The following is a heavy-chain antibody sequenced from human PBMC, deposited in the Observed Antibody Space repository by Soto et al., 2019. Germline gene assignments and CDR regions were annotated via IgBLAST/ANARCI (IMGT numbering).Heavy chain of an antibody. CDR2: IYYSGST. V-gene: IGHV4-61*01. Sequence: QVQLQESGPGLVKPSETLSLTCTVSGGSVSSGSYYWSWIRQPPGKGLEWIGYIYYSGSTNYNPSLKSRVTISVDTSKNQCSLKLSSVTAADTAVYYCAREDYDSSGYYLDYWGQGTLVTVSS. CDR1: GGSVSSGSYY. D-gene: IGHD3-22*01. CDR3: AREDYDSSGYYLDY. J-gene: IGHJ4*02.